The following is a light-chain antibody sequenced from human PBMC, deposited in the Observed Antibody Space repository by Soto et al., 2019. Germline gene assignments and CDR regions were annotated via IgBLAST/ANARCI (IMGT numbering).Light chain of an antibody. J-gene: IGLJ3*02. CDR2: DVS. CDR3: NSYTSISTWV. Sequence: QSVLTQPASVSGSPGQSITISCTGTSSDIGNYNYVSWFQQHPGKAPKVIIYDVSNRPSGISDRFSGSKSGNTASLTISGLQAEDEADYYCNSYTSISTWVFGGGTKLTV. CDR1: SSDIGNYNY. V-gene: IGLV2-14*03.